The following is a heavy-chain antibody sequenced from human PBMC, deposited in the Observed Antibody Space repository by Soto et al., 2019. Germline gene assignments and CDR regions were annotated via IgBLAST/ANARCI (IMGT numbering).Heavy chain of an antibody. CDR3: ARDKGSSWYWGIDY. V-gene: IGHV3-7*05. D-gene: IGHD6-13*01. Sequence: EVQLVESGGGLVQPGGSLRLSCAASGFTFSSYWMSWVRQAPGKGLEWVANIKQDGSEKYYVDSVKGRFTISRDNAKKSLYLQMNSLRAEDTAVYYCARDKGSSWYWGIDYWGQGTLVTVSS. CDR1: GFTFSSYW. J-gene: IGHJ4*02. CDR2: IKQDGSEK.